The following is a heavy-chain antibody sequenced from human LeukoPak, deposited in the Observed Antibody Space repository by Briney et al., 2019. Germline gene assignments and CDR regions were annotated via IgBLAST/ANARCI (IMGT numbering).Heavy chain of an antibody. CDR3: ARYGLGDTFDI. V-gene: IGHV3-7*01. CDR2: IKQDGSET. CDR1: GFTFSSDW. Sequence: GGSLRLSCAASGFTFSSDWMSWVRQAPGKGLEWVASIKQDGSETRYVDSVKGRFIIFRDNTKSPLYLQMNSLRAEDTAVYYCARYGLGDTFDIWGQGTVVTVSS. D-gene: IGHD4-17*01. J-gene: IGHJ3*02.